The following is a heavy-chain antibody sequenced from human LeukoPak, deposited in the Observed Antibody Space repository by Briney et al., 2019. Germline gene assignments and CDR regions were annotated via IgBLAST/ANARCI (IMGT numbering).Heavy chain of an antibody. CDR2: ISYDGSNK. D-gene: IGHD1-26*01. CDR3: AKDRLSIVGDY. J-gene: IGHJ4*02. V-gene: IGHV3-30*18. Sequence: GGSLRLSCAASGFTFSSYGMHWVRQAPGEGLEWVAVISYDGSNKYYADSVKGRFTISRDNSKNTLYLQMNSLRAEDTAVYYCAKDRLSIVGDYWGQGTLVTVSS. CDR1: GFTFSSYG.